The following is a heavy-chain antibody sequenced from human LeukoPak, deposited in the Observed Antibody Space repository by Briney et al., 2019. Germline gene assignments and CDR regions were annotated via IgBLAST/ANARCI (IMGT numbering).Heavy chain of an antibody. CDR3: ARDHQLGYCSGGSCYSRKLTNYYFDY. Sequence: ASVKVSCKASGYTFTGYYMHWVRQAPGQGLEWMGWINPNSGGTNYAQKFQGRVTMTRDTSISTVYMELSRLRSDDTAVYYCARDHQLGYCSGGSCYSRKLTNYYFDYWGQGTLVTVSS. J-gene: IGHJ4*02. CDR1: GYTFTGYY. CDR2: INPNSGGT. V-gene: IGHV1-2*02. D-gene: IGHD2-15*01.